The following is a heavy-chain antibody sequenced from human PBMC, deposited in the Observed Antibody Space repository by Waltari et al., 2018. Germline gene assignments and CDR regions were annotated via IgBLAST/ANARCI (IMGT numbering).Heavy chain of an antibody. V-gene: IGHV1-69*10. CDR3: AALGGSDY. CDR2: IIPILGIA. D-gene: IGHD1-26*01. J-gene: IGHJ4*02. Sequence: QVXLVQSGAEVKXPGSSVTVSCKASGGTFRSSAIRWVRQAPGEGLEWMGGIIPILGIANYAQKFQGRVTITAEXSTSTAYMELSSLRSEXTAVYYXAALGGSDYWGQGTLVTVSS. CDR1: GGTFRSSA.